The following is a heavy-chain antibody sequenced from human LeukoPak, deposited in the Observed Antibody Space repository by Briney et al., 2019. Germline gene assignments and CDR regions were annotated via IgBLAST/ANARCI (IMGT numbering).Heavy chain of an antibody. CDR1: GFTFNNAW. CDR3: TTEFVDTASY. CDR2: IKSKTEGGTT. J-gene: IGHJ4*02. V-gene: IGHV3-15*07. Sequence: PGGSLRLSCAASGFTFNNAWMTWVRQAPGKGLEWVGRIKSKTEGGTTDYAAPVKGRFTISRDDSKNTLYLQMNSLETEDTGVYYCTTEFVDTASYWGQGTLVTVSS. D-gene: IGHD5-18*01.